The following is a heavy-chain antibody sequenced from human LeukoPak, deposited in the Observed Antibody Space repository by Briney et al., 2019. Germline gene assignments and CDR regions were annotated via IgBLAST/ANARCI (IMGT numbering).Heavy chain of an antibody. CDR2: ISAYNGNT. D-gene: IGHD2-15*01. Sequence: ASVKVSGKASGCTFTSYGISWVRQAPGQGLEWMGWISAYNGNTNYAQKLQGRVTMTTDTSTSTAYMELSSLRSEDTAVYYCARGAAYGLGYYMDVWGKGTTVTVSS. CDR1: GCTFTSYG. J-gene: IGHJ6*03. CDR3: ARGAAYGLGYYMDV. V-gene: IGHV1-18*01.